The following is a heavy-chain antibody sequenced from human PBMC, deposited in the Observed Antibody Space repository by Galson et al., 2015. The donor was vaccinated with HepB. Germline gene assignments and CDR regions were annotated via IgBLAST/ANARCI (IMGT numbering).Heavy chain of an antibody. Sequence: SVKVSCKVSGYTLTELSMHWVRQAPGKGLEWMGGFDPEDGETIYAQKFQGRVTMTEDTSTDTAYMELSSLRSEDTAVYYCAAAFNFDWPPGDDAFDIWGQGTVVTVSS. D-gene: IGHD3-9*01. CDR3: AAAFNFDWPPGDDAFDI. J-gene: IGHJ3*02. CDR1: GYTLTELS. CDR2: FDPEDGET. V-gene: IGHV1-24*01.